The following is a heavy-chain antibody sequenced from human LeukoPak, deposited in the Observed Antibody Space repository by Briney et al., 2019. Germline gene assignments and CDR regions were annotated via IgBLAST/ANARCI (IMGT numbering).Heavy chain of an antibody. CDR1: GGSISSGSYY. Sequence: SETLSITCTVSGGSISSGSYYWSWIRQPAGKGLEWIGRIYTSGSTNYNPSLKSRVTMSVDTSKNQFSLKLSSVAAADTAVYYCARDRYYYDSSGSAFDIWGQGTMVTVSS. CDR2: IYTSGST. CDR3: ARDRYYYDSSGSAFDI. V-gene: IGHV4-61*02. D-gene: IGHD3-22*01. J-gene: IGHJ3*02.